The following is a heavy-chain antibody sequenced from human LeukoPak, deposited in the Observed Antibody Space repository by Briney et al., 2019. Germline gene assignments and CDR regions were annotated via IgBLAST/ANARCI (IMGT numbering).Heavy chain of an antibody. D-gene: IGHD4-23*01. Sequence: GGSLRLSCAGSGFIFSNYVISWVRQAPGKGLEWVSSMSGSGGNTYYADSVRGRFTISRDNSKNTLFLQMNSLRAEDTAVYYCAKVGKPTVATLYYFDYWGQGTLVTVSS. V-gene: IGHV3-23*01. CDR2: MSGSGGNT. CDR3: AKVGKPTVATLYYFDY. J-gene: IGHJ4*02. CDR1: GFIFSNYV.